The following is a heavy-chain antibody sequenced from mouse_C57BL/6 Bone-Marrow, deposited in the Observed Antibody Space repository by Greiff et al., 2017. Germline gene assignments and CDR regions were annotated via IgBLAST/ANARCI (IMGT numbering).Heavy chain of an antibody. D-gene: IGHD1-1*01. CDR1: GFTFSSYA. CDR2: ISSGGDYI. CDR3: TRVYYYGSREFPCAC. V-gene: IGHV5-9-1*02. Sequence: EVKVEESGEGLVKPGGSLKLSCAASGFTFSSYAMSWVRQTPEKRLEWVAYISSGGDYIYYADTVKGRFTISRDNARNTLYLQMSSLKSEDTAMYYCTRVYYYGSREFPCACWGQEALVTVSA. J-gene: IGHJ3*01.